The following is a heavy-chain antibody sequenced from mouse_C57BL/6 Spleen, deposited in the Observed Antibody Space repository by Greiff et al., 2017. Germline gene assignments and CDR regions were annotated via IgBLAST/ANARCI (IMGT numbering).Heavy chain of an antibody. V-gene: IGHV1-9*01. D-gene: IGHD1-1*01. J-gene: IGHJ2*01. CDR2: ILPGSGST. CDR1: GYTFTGYW. Sequence: VQVVESGAELMKPGASVKLSCKATGYTFTGYWIEWVKQRPGHGLEWIGEILPGSGSTNYNEKFKGKATFTADTSSNTAYMQLSSLTTEDSAIYYCARIRYLGLLRSYFDYWGQGTTLTVSS. CDR3: ARIRYLGLLRSYFDY.